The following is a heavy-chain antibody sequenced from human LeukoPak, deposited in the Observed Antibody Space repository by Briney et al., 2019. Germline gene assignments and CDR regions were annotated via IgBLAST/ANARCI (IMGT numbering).Heavy chain of an antibody. V-gene: IGHV4-39*07. CDR1: GGSISSSSYY. CDR2: IHYSGST. CDR3: AREFGTHYYGSGSYDY. D-gene: IGHD3-10*01. Sequence: SETLSLTCTVSGGSISSSSYYWGWIRQPPGKGLEWIGSIHYSGSTYYNPSLKSRVTMSVDTSKNQFSLKLSSVTAADTAVYYCAREFGTHYYGSGSYDYWGQGTLVTVSS. J-gene: IGHJ4*02.